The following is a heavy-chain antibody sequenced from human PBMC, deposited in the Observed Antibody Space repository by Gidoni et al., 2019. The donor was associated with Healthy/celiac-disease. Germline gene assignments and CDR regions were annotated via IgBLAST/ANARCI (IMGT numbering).Heavy chain of an antibody. D-gene: IGHD6-13*01. CDR1: GGSFSGYY. V-gene: IGHV4-34*01. Sequence: QVQLQQWGAGLLKPSETLSLTCAVYGGSFSGYYWSWIRQPPGKGLEWIGEINHSGSTNYNPSLKSRVTISVDTSKNQFSLKLSSVTAADTAVYYCARAGAVAAAIDYWGQGTLVTVSS. J-gene: IGHJ4*02. CDR2: INHSGST. CDR3: ARAGAVAAAIDY.